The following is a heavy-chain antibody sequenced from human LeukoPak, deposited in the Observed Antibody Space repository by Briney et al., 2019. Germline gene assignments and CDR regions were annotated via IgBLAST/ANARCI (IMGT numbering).Heavy chain of an antibody. CDR1: GYSFTSYW. V-gene: IGHV5-51*01. CDR2: IYPGDSDA. D-gene: IGHD2-21*02. J-gene: IGHJ4*02. Sequence: GESLKISCKGSGYSFTSYWIGWVRQMPGKGLKWMGIIYPGDSDARYSPSFQGQVTISADEAISTAYLQWSSLKASDTAMYYCARSCGGDMDCYQDYWGQGTLVTVSS. CDR3: ARSCGGDMDCYQDY.